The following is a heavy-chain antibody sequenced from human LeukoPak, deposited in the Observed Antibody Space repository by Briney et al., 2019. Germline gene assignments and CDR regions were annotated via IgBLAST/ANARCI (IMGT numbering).Heavy chain of an antibody. CDR3: ARRGGNYYDSSGYYYAFDI. J-gene: IGHJ3*02. CDR1: GYSFTSYW. V-gene: IGHV5-51*01. Sequence: GESLKISCKGSGYSFTSYWIGRVRQMPGQGLEWMGIISPVDSDTTYSPSFQGQATTPADKSISTAYLQWSSLKVSDTAMYYCARRGGNYYDSSGYYYAFDIWGQGTMVTVSS. CDR2: ISPVDSDT. D-gene: IGHD3-22*01.